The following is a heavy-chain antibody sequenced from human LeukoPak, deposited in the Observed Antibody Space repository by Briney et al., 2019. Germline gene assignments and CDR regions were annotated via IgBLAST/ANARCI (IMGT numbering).Heavy chain of an antibody. CDR1: GFTFGTYG. CDR2: ISGSGGST. J-gene: IGHJ6*04. V-gene: IGHV3-23*01. Sequence: PGGPLRLSCAASGFTFGTYGVSWVRQAPGKGLEWVSAISGSGGSTYYADSMKGRFTISRDNAKNSLYLQMNSLRAEDTAVYYCAELGITMIGGVWGKGTTVTISS. D-gene: IGHD3-10*02. CDR3: AELGITMIGGV.